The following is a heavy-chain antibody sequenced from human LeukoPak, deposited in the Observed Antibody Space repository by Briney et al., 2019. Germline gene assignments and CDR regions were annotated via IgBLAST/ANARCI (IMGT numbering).Heavy chain of an antibody. CDR3: ARQMTGSYDAFDI. Sequence: GASVKVSCKAAGYTFTGYYMHWVRQAPGQGLEWMGWINPNSGGTNYAQKFQGRVTMTRDTSISTAYMELSRLRSDDTAVYYCARQMTGSYDAFDIWGQGTMVTVSS. J-gene: IGHJ3*02. CDR2: INPNSGGT. CDR1: GYTFTGYY. D-gene: IGHD3-9*01. V-gene: IGHV1-2*02.